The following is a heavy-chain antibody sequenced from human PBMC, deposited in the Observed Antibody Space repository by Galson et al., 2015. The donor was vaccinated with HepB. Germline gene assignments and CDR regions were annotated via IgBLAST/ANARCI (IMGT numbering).Heavy chain of an antibody. J-gene: IGHJ4*02. CDR3: ARDPNDYGDYQGGPYFDY. CDR2: ISSSSSYI. CDR1: GFTFSSYS. V-gene: IGHV3-21*01. Sequence: SLRLSCAASGFTFSSYSMNWVRQAPGKGLEWVSSISSSSSYIYYADSVKGRFTISRDNAKNSLYLQMNSLRAEDTAVYYCARDPNDYGDYQGGPYFDYWGQGTLVTVSS. D-gene: IGHD4-17*01.